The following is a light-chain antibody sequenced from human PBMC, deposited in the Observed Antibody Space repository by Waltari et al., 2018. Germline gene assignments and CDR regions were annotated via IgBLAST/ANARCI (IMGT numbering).Light chain of an antibody. CDR3: MQSIHWPWT. CDR1: QSLVHSDGNTY. CDR2: KVS. J-gene: IGKJ1*01. V-gene: IGKV2-30*02. Sequence: DVVMTQSPLSLPVTLGQPASIPRKSSQSLVHSDGNTYLNWFHQRPGQSPRRLIYKVSNRDSGVPDRFSGSGSGTDFTLKISRVEAEDVGVYYCMQSIHWPWTFGQGTKVEIK.